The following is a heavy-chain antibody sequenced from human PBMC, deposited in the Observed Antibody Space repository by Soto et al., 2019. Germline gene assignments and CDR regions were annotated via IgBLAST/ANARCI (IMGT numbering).Heavy chain of an antibody. J-gene: IGHJ5*02. CDR3: ARRGYLARTNWFDP. CDR2: INHSGST. CDR1: CGSFSGYY. Sequence: SETLSLTCAVYCGSFSGYYWSWIRQPPGKGLEWIGEINHSGSTNYNPSLKSRVTISVDTSKNQFSLKLSSVTAADTAVYYCARRGYLARTNWFDPWGQGTLVTVS. V-gene: IGHV4-34*01. D-gene: IGHD5-12*01.